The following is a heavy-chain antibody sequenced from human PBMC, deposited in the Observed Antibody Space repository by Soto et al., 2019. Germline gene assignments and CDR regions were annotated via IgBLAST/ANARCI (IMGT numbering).Heavy chain of an antibody. CDR3: AKDRDTRYFDWLSGGFDY. CDR1: GFTFSSYA. D-gene: IGHD3-9*01. CDR2: ISGSGGST. Sequence: PGGSLRLSCAASGFTFSSYAMSWVRQAPGKGLEWVSAISGSGGSTYYADSVKGRFTISRDNSKNTLFPQMNSLRAEDTAVYYCAKDRDTRYFDWLSGGFDYWGQGALVTVSS. V-gene: IGHV3-23*01. J-gene: IGHJ4*02.